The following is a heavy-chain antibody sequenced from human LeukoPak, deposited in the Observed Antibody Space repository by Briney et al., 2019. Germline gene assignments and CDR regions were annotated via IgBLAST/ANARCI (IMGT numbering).Heavy chain of an antibody. D-gene: IGHD3-22*01. CDR3: ARQGSGYYHGVFDY. V-gene: IGHV4-39*01. J-gene: IGHJ4*02. CDR1: GGSISSSSYY. CDR2: IYYSGST. Sequence: SETLSLTCTVSGGSISSSSYYRGWIRQPPGKGLEWIGSIYYSGSTYYNPSLKSRVTISVDTSKNQFSLKLSSVTAADTAVYYCARQGSGYYHGVFDYWGQGTLVTVSS.